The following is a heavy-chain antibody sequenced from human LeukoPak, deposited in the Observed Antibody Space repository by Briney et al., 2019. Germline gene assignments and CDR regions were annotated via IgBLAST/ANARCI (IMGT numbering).Heavy chain of an antibody. CDR3: ARATVPPADFDY. D-gene: IGHD4-17*01. CDR1: GFTFSSYS. CDR2: ISSSSSYI. V-gene: IGHV3-21*01. Sequence: PGGSLRLSCAASGFTFSSYSMNWVRQAPGKGLEWVSPISSSSSYIYYADSVKGRFTISRDNAKNSLYLQMNSLRAEDTAVYYCARATVPPADFDYWGQGTLVTVSS. J-gene: IGHJ4*02.